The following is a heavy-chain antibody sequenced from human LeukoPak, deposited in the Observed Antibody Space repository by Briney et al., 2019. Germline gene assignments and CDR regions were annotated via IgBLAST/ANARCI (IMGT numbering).Heavy chain of an antibody. J-gene: IGHJ4*02. CDR1: GGSISSGSYY. CDR3: ASSLGKGYSYGYFDY. D-gene: IGHD5-18*01. Sequence: SQTLSLTCTVSGGSISSGSYYWSWIRQPAGKGLEWIGRIYTSGSTNYNPSLKSRVTISVDTSKNQFSLKLSSVTAADTAVYYRASSLGKGYSYGYFDYWGQGTLVTVSS. CDR2: IYTSGST. V-gene: IGHV4-61*02.